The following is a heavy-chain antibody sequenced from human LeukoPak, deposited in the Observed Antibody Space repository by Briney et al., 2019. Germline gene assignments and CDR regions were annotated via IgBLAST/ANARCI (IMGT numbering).Heavy chain of an antibody. J-gene: IGHJ5*02. V-gene: IGHV3-7*01. CDR3: ARDVQEDDWFDP. CDR2: IKQDGSEK. Sequence: GRSLRLSCAASGFTFSSYAMHWVRQAPGKGLEWVANIKQDGSEKYYVDSVKGRFTISRDDAKNSLYLQMNSLRAEDTAVYYRARDVQEDDWFDPWGQGTLVTVSS. CDR1: GFTFSSYA.